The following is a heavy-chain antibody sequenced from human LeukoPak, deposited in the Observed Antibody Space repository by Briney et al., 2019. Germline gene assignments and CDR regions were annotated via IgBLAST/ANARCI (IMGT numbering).Heavy chain of an antibody. CDR3: ARGHYDFWSGYGAFDI. D-gene: IGHD3-3*01. Sequence: ASVKVSCKASGYTFTSYYMHWVRQAPGQGLEWMGWINPNSGGTNYAQKFQGRVTMTRDTSISTAYMELRRLRSDDTAVYFCARGHYDFWSGYGAFDIWGQGTMVTVSS. J-gene: IGHJ3*02. CDR2: INPNSGGT. CDR1: GYTFTSYY. V-gene: IGHV1-2*02.